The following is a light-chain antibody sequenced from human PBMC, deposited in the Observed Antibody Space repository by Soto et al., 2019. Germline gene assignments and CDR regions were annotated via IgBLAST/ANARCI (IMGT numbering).Light chain of an antibody. CDR2: DAS. CDR1: QSVSNY. CDR3: QQYHNWPVT. Sequence: ETVLTQSPATVSLKPRERATLYCRASQSVSNYLAWYQQKPGQAPRLLIYDASSRATGIPARFSGSGSGTDFTLTVNSLQSEDIAVYYCQQYHNWPVTFGGGTKVDIK. J-gene: IGKJ4*01. V-gene: IGKV3-11*01.